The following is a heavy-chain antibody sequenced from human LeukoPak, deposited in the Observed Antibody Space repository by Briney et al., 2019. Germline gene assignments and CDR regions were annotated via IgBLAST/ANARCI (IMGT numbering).Heavy chain of an antibody. CDR1: GFTFSGSA. D-gene: IGHD6-13*01. Sequence: PGGSLRLSCAASGFTFSGSAMHWVRQASGKGLEWVGRIRSKANSYATAYAASVKGRFTISRDDSKNTAYLQMNSLKTEDTAVYYCTRYVAAAGPNWFDPWGQGTLVTVSS. CDR3: TRYVAAAGPNWFDP. V-gene: IGHV3-73*01. J-gene: IGHJ5*02. CDR2: IRSKANSYAT.